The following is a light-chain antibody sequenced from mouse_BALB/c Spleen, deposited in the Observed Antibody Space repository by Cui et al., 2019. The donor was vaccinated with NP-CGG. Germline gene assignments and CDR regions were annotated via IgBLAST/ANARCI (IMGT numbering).Light chain of an antibody. CDR1: TGAVTTSNY. J-gene: IGLJ1*01. Sequence: HVVLTQESAPTTSPGETVTLTCRSSTGAVTTSNYANWVQEKPDHLFTGLIGGTNNRVPGVPARFSGSLIGDKAALTITGAQTEDEAIYFCALWYSNHWVFGGGTKLTVL. V-gene: IGLV1*01. CDR2: GTN. CDR3: ALWYSNHWV.